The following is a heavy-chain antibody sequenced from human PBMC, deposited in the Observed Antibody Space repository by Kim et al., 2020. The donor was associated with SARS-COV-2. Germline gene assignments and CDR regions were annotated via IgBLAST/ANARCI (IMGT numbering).Heavy chain of an antibody. J-gene: IGHJ6*02. CDR1: GGIFSSYA. Sequence: SVKVSCKASGGIFSSYAISWVRQAPGQGLEWMGGIIPIFGTANYAQKFQGRVTITADESTSTAYMEMSSLRSEDTAVYYCARAPWVVVVITHEGYYGMDVWSQGTTVTVSS. V-gene: IGHV1-69*13. D-gene: IGHD3-22*01. CDR3: ARAPWVVVVITHEGYYGMDV. CDR2: IIPIFGTA.